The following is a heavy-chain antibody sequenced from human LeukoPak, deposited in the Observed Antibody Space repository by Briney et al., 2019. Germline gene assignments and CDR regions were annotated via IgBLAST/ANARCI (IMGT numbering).Heavy chain of an antibody. V-gene: IGHV3-30*18. D-gene: IGHD4-17*01. Sequence: GGSLRLSCAASGFTFSSYGMHWVRQAPGKGLEWVAVISYDGSNKYYADSVKGRFTISRDNSKNTLYLQMNSLRAEDTAVYYCAKDLPRYGDGGYWGQGTLVTVSS. CDR3: AKDLPRYGDGGY. CDR2: ISYDGSNK. J-gene: IGHJ4*02. CDR1: GFTFSSYG.